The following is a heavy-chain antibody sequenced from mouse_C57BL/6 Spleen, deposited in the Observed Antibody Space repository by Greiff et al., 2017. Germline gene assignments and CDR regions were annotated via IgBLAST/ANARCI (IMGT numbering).Heavy chain of an antibody. J-gene: IGHJ2*01. V-gene: IGHV5-17*01. CDR2: ISSGSSTI. Sequence: DVMLVESGGGLVKPGGSLKLSCAASGFTFSDYGMHWVRQAPEKGLEWVAYISSGSSTIYYADTVKGRFTISRDKAKNTLFLQMTSLRSEDTALYYCARQTAQATDYWGQGTTLTVSS. D-gene: IGHD3-2*02. CDR3: ARQTAQATDY. CDR1: GFTFSDYG.